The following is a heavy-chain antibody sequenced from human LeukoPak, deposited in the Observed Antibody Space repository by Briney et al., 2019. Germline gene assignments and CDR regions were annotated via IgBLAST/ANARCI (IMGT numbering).Heavy chain of an antibody. Sequence: GGSLRLSCAASGFTFSSYEMNWVRQAPGKGLEWVSYISSSGSTIYYADSVQGRFTISRDNAKNSLYLQMNSLRAEDTAVYYCAELGITMIGGAWGKGTTVTISS. V-gene: IGHV3-48*03. CDR3: AELGITMIGGA. J-gene: IGHJ6*04. CDR2: ISSSGSTI. D-gene: IGHD3-10*02. CDR1: GFTFSSYE.